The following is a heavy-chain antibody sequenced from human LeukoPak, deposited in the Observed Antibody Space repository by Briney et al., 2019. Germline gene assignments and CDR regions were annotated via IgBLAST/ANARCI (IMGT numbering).Heavy chain of an antibody. CDR2: MNPDSGNM. J-gene: IGHJ3*01. V-gene: IGHV1-8*01. D-gene: IGHD2-2*01. Sequence: GASVKVSCTASGYTFTSYDINWVRQATGQGLEWMGWMNPDSGNMGYAQNFQGRAAMSRNTSNSTAYMELSSLTSEDTAVYYCARGRRGLGGATSCTPPYAFDVWGQGTVVTVSS. CDR1: GYTFTSYD. CDR3: ARGRRGLGGATSCTPPYAFDV.